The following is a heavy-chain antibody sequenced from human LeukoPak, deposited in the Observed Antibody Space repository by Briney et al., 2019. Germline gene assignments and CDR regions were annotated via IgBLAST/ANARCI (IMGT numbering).Heavy chain of an antibody. Sequence: GRSLRLSCAASGFNFMTYGMHWVRQAPGKGLEWVAFISYDGGKRFFGESVKGRFTIARDNSENTVSLQMNTLKTEDTAVYYCAKGLRWFGDFYFNFFDYWGQGILVTVSS. CDR3: AKGLRWFGDFYFNFFDY. J-gene: IGHJ4*02. CDR1: GFNFMTYG. D-gene: IGHD3-10*01. CDR2: ISYDGGKR. V-gene: IGHV3-30*18.